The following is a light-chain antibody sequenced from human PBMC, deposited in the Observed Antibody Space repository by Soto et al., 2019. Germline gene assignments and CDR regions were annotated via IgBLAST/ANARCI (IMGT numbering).Light chain of an antibody. Sequence: QSVLTQPPSASGTPGQRVTISCSGSSSNIGNNYVYWYQHLPGTAPKLLIYRNNQRPSGVPDRFSGSKSGTSASLAISGLRSEDEADYYCAAWDDSLNGRVFGGGTKLTVL. CDR2: RNN. CDR1: SSNIGNNY. CDR3: AAWDDSLNGRV. J-gene: IGLJ2*01. V-gene: IGLV1-47*01.